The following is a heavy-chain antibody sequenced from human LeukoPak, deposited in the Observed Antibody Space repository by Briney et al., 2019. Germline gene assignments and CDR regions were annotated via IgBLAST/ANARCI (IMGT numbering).Heavy chain of an antibody. J-gene: IGHJ4*02. V-gene: IGHV1-46*01. CDR3: ARGITTYFLDY. CDR2: INPSGGST. D-gene: IGHD3-22*01. Sequence: ASVKVSCKASGYIFTIYYMHWVRQAPGQGLEWMGIINPSGGSTSYAQKFQGRVTMTRDTSTSTVYMELSSLRSEDTAVYYCARGITTYFLDYWGQGTLVTVSS. CDR1: GYIFTIYY.